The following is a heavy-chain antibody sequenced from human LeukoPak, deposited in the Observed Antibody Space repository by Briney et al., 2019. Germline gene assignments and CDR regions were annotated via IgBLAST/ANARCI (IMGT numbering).Heavy chain of an antibody. Sequence: GGSLRPSCAASGFTFSSYGMHWVRQAPGKWLEWVAFIRYDGSNKYYADSVKGRFTISRDNSKNTLYLQMNSLRAEDRAVYYCAKDARYCSSTSCYGGNFYYYYMDVWGKGTTVTVSS. CDR3: AKDARYCSSTSCYGGNFYYYYMDV. J-gene: IGHJ6*03. D-gene: IGHD2-2*01. V-gene: IGHV3-30*02. CDR2: IRYDGSNK. CDR1: GFTFSSYG.